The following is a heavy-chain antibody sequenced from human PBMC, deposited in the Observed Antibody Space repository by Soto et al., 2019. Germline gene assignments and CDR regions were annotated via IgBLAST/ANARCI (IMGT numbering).Heavy chain of an antibody. CDR2: ITGNGRNT. CDR3: AKVPSTRIYYYKGMDV. CDR1: GLTFDNYA. D-gene: IGHD4-4*01. Sequence: PGGSLRLSCAASGLTFDNYAMSWVRQTPGKGLQWVAGITGNGRNTYYADSVKGRFTISRDNFNNTVYLQMSSLRVDDTAVYYCAKVPSTRIYYYKGMDVWGQGTTVTV. J-gene: IGHJ6*02. V-gene: IGHV3-23*01.